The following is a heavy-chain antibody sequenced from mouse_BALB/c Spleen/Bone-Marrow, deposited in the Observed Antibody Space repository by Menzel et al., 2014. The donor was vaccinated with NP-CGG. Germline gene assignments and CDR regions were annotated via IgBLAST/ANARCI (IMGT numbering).Heavy chain of an antibody. CDR3: ARDMCDGLRWYFDV. J-gene: IGHJ1*01. D-gene: IGHD2-3*01. V-gene: IGHV7-3*02. CDR1: GFTFTDYY. CDR2: IRNKANGYTT. Sequence: EVMLVESGGGLVQPGGSLRLSCATSGFTFTDYYMSWVRQPPGKALEWLVSIRNKANGYTTDYSASVKGRFTISRDNSQSILYLQMNTLRAEDSATYYCARDMCDGLRWYFDVWGAGTTVTVSS.